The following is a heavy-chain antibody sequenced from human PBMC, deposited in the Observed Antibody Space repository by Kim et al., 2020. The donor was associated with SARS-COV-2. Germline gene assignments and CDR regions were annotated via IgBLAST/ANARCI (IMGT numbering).Heavy chain of an antibody. J-gene: IGHJ5*02. V-gene: IGHV4-34*01. Sequence: SETLSLTCAVYGGSFSGYYWSWIRQPPGKGLEWIGEINHSGSTNYNPSLKSRVTISVDTSKNQFSLKLSSVTAADTAVYYCARGFVVVPAAMGTRFDPWG. CDR3: ARGFVVVPAAMGTRFDP. CDR2: INHSGST. CDR1: GGSFSGYY. D-gene: IGHD2-2*01.